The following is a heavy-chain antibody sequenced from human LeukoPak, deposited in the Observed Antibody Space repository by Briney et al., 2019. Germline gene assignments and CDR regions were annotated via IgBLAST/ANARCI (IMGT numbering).Heavy chain of an antibody. Sequence: GGSLRLSCAASGFTFSSYWMNWVRQAPGKGLVWVSRINSDGTTTSYADSVKGRFTISRDNAENTLFLQMDSLRAEDTAVYYCARDWASDNWGQGTLVTVSS. V-gene: IGHV3-74*01. CDR1: GFTFSSYW. CDR3: ARDWASDN. J-gene: IGHJ4*02. D-gene: IGHD3-16*01. CDR2: INSDGTTT.